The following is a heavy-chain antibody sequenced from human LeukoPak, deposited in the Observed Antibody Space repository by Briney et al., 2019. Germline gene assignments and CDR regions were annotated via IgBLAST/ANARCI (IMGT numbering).Heavy chain of an antibody. V-gene: IGHV3-23*01. CDR2: ISGSGGGT. CDR1: GFTFSNYA. Sequence: GGSLRLSCAASGFTFSNYAVSWVRQAPGKGLEWVSAISGSGGGTYYADSVKGRFTISRDNSKNTLYLQMNSLRAEDTAVYYCARDLAVTTSYYYYYGMDVWGQGTTVTVSS. J-gene: IGHJ6*02. CDR3: ARDLAVTTSYYYYYGMDV. D-gene: IGHD4-11*01.